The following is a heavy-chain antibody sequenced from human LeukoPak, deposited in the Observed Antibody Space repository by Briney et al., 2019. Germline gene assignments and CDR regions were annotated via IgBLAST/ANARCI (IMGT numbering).Heavy chain of an antibody. CDR1: GYTFTGYY. V-gene: IGHV1-2*02. Sequence: ASVKVSCKASGYTFTGYYMHWVRQAPGQGLEWMGWINPNSGGTNYAQKFQGRVTMTRDTSISTAYMELSRLRSDDTAVYYCARAPPMVRGVIGWFDPWGQGTLVTVSS. J-gene: IGHJ5*02. CDR3: ARAPPMVRGVIGWFDP. CDR2: INPNSGGT. D-gene: IGHD3-10*01.